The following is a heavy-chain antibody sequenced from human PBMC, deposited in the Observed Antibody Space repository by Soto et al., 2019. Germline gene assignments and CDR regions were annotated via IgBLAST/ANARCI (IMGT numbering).Heavy chain of an antibody. CDR3: ARAVALPGLFYFDF. D-gene: IGHD2-21*01. Sequence: QVQLQESGPRLVRPSETLSLTCAVSGGSISSTHSWSWVRQPPGKGLEWIAEIYHSGSTNYNPSLNSRATISVDKSKNQFSLKLNSVTAADTAVYFCARAVALPGLFYFDFWGQGTLVTVSS. J-gene: IGHJ4*02. CDR1: GGSISSTHS. V-gene: IGHV4-4*02. CDR2: IYHSGST.